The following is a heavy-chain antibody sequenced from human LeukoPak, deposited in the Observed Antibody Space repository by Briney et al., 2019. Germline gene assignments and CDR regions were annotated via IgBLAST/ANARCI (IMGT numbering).Heavy chain of an antibody. J-gene: IGHJ4*02. Sequence: IPSETLSLTCTVSGGSISSSSYYWGWIRQPPGKGLEWIGSIYYSGSTYYNPSLKSRVTISVDTSKNQFSLKLSSVTAADTAVYYCARGGLKWDIVATASPFDYWGQGTLVTVSS. D-gene: IGHD5-12*01. CDR1: GGSISSSSYY. CDR3: ARGGLKWDIVATASPFDY. V-gene: IGHV4-39*07. CDR2: IYYSGST.